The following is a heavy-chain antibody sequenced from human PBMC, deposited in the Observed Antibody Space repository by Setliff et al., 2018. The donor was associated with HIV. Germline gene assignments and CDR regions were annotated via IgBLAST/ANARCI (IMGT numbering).Heavy chain of an antibody. CDR2: ISPYIGHT. CDR1: GYTFTTYG. CDR3: ARLGSGWSDSYYYAMDV. Sequence: ASVKVSCKASGYTFTTYGISWARQAPGHGLEWMGWISPYIGHTNYAQNFQGRVTMTIDTSTSTAYMELRSLRSDDTAVYFCARLGSGWSDSYYYAMDVWGQGTTVTVSS. J-gene: IGHJ6*02. D-gene: IGHD6-19*01. V-gene: IGHV1-18*01.